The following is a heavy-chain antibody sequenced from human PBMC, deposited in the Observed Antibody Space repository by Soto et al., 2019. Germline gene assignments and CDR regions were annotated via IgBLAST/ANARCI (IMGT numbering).Heavy chain of an antibody. J-gene: IGHJ3*02. V-gene: IGHV4-34*01. CDR2: INHSGST. CDR3: ARGTRDLNAFDI. Sequence: SETLSLTCAVYGGSFSGYYWSWIRQPPGKGLEWIGEINHSGSTNYNSSLKSRVTMSVDTSKNQISLKLSSVTAADTAVYYCARGTRDLNAFDIWCQRTMVTAS. CDR1: GGSFSGYY.